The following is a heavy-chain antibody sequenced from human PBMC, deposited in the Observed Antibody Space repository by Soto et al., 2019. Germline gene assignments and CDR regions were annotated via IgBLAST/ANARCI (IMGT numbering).Heavy chain of an antibody. CDR2: IYYSGST. CDR1: GGSISSYY. V-gene: IGHV4-59*12. CDR3: ARGRSTVEYSSSASADV. J-gene: IGHJ6*02. D-gene: IGHD6-6*01. Sequence: PSETLSLTCTVSGGSISSYYWSWIRQPPGKGLEWIGYIYYSGSTNYNPSLKSRVTISVDTSKNQFSLKLSSVTAADTAVYYCARGRSTVEYSSSASADVWGQGTTVTVSS.